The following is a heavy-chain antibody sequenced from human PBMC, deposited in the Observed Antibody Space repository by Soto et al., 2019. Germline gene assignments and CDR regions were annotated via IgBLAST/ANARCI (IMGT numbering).Heavy chain of an antibody. D-gene: IGHD2-2*02. CDR1: GYSFTNNW. Sequence: PGESLKISCKGSGYSFTNNWISWVRQMPGKGLEWMGRIDPRDSYTNYSPSFQGHVTISVDKSDNTSYLQWNSLRASDSAMYFCARSYCIHNSCYNGYFDYWGRGTLVTVSS. CDR2: IDPRDSYT. V-gene: IGHV5-10-1*01. CDR3: ARSYCIHNSCYNGYFDY. J-gene: IGHJ4*01.